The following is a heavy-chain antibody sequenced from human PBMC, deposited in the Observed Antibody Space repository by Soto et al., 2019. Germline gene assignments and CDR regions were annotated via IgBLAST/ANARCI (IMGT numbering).Heavy chain of an antibody. CDR2: ISSSSSTI. V-gene: IGHV3-48*02. J-gene: IGHJ6*02. Sequence: GGSLRLSCAASGFTFSSYSMNWVRQAPGKGLEWVSYISSSSSTIYYADSVKGRFTISRDNAKNSLYLQMNSLRDEDTAVYYCARVVGFGQSILTGYYSDNYYYYGMDVWGQGTTVTVSS. CDR1: GFTFSSYS. CDR3: ARVVGFGQSILTGYYSDNYYYYGMDV. D-gene: IGHD3-9*01.